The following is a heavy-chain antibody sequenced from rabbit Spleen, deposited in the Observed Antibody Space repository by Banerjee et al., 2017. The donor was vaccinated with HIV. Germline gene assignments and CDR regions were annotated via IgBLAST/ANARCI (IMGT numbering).Heavy chain of an antibody. V-gene: IGHV1S45*01. Sequence: QEQLEESGGGLVQPEGSLTLTCTASGFSFSRTYWICWVRQAPGKGLEWIGCINTGSGSTYYASWAKGRFTISKTSSTTVTLQMTSLTAADTATYFCARDDPGDGLYCFRLWGPGTLVTV. CDR3: ARDDPGDGLYCFRL. J-gene: IGHJ4*01. CDR2: INTGSGST. CDR1: GFSFSRTYW. D-gene: IGHD7-1*01.